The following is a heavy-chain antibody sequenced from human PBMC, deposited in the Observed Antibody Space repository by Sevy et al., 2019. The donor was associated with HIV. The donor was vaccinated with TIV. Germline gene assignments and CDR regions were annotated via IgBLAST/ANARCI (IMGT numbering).Heavy chain of an antibody. Sequence: GGSLRLSCAASGFTFSSYAMNWVRQAPGKGPEWVSTISARGGHTFFADSVKGRFNISRDNSKNTLYLQMNSLRAEDTAVYFCAKARLGDFFDYWGQGTLVTVSS. J-gene: IGHJ4*02. CDR2: ISARGGHT. D-gene: IGHD4-17*01. CDR3: AKARLGDFFDY. V-gene: IGHV3-23*01. CDR1: GFTFSSYA.